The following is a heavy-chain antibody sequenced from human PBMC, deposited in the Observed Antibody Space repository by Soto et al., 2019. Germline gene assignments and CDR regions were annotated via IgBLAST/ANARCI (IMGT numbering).Heavy chain of an antibody. D-gene: IGHD3-10*01. J-gene: IGHJ6*02. Sequence: QVQLVQSGAEVKKPGSSVTVSCKASGGTFSSYAISWVRQAPGHGLEWMGGSIPIFGTANYAQKFQGRVTLTADESTSTAYMELSSLRSEDKAVYYCASRPGDGMDVWGQGTTVTVSS. CDR2: SIPIFGTA. V-gene: IGHV1-69*12. CDR3: ASRPGDGMDV. CDR1: GGTFSSYA.